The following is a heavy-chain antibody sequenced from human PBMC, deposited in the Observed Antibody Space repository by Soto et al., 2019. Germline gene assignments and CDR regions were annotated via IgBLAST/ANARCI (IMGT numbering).Heavy chain of an antibody. CDR1: GYSFTSYW. CDR3: AREGIAAAGTSYYYYYMDV. Sequence: PGESLKISCKGSGYSFTSYWIGWVRQMPGKGLEWMGIIYPGDSDTRYSPSFQGQVTISADKSISTAYLQWSSLKASDTAMYYCAREGIAAAGTSYYYYYMDVWGKGTTVTVSS. CDR2: IYPGDSDT. V-gene: IGHV5-51*01. J-gene: IGHJ6*03. D-gene: IGHD6-13*01.